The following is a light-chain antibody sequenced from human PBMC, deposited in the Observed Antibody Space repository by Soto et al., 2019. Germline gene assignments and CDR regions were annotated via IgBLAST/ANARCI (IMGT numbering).Light chain of an antibody. CDR2: GAS. V-gene: IGKV1-39*01. CDR3: QQSYSTPTWT. Sequence: DIQMTQSPSSLSAFVGDSVTISCRASQTITIYLNWYQQKPGKAPKLLIYGASTFQSGVPSRFSGSGSGTDFTLTINSLQPEDSAIYYCQQSYSTPTWTFGQGTKVEIK. CDR1: QTITIY. J-gene: IGKJ1*01.